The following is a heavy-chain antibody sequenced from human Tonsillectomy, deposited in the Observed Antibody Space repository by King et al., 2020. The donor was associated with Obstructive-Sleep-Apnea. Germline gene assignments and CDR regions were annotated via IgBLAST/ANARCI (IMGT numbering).Heavy chain of an antibody. Sequence: VQLVESGGGVVQPGRSLRLSCAASGFTFNNYGMHWVRPAPGKGLEWVAVIWYDGSNKYYADCVKGRFTISRDNSKNTLYLQMNSLRAEDTAVYYCARYSSSSPYYGMDVWGQGTTVTVSS. CDR2: IWYDGSNK. CDR3: ARYSSSSPYYGMDV. V-gene: IGHV3-33*01. J-gene: IGHJ6*02. CDR1: GFTFNNYG. D-gene: IGHD6-6*01.